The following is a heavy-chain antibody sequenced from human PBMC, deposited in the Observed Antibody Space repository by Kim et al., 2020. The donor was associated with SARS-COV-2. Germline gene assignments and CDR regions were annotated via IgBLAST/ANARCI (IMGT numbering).Heavy chain of an antibody. V-gene: IGHV4-61*01. CDR2: IYYSGST. CDR3: ARDGYSYEGAGFDY. J-gene: IGHJ4*02. Sequence: SETLSLTCTVSGGSVSSGSYYWSWIRQPPGKGLEWIGYIYYSGSTNYNPSLKSRVTISVDTSKNQFSLKLSSVTAADTAVYYCARDGYSYEGAGFDYWGQGTLVTVSS. CDR1: GGSVSSGSYY. D-gene: IGHD5-18*01.